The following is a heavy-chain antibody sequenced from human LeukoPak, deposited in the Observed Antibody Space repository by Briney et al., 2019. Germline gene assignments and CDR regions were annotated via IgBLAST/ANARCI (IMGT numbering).Heavy chain of an antibody. CDR2: ISSGGSTI. CDR3: ARDSVVDY. Sequence: PGGSLRLSCAASGFTFSSFAMTWVRQAPGKGLEWVSYISSGGSTIYYADSVKGRFTISRDNAKNSLYLQMNSLRAEDTAVYYCARDSVVDYWGQGTLVTVSS. J-gene: IGHJ4*02. V-gene: IGHV3-48*01. CDR1: GFTFSSFA. D-gene: IGHD2-15*01.